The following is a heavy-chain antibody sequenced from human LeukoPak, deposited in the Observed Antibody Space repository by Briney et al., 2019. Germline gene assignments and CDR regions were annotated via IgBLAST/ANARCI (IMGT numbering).Heavy chain of an antibody. J-gene: IGHJ4*02. V-gene: IGHV4-59*01. CDR2: IYYSGST. CDR1: GGSISSYY. D-gene: IGHD1-26*01. Sequence: NSSETLSLTCTVSGGSISSYYWSWIRQPPGKGLEWIGYIYYSGSTNYNPSLKSRVTISVDTSKNQFSLKLSSVTAADTAVYYCARLLFRGGVGALDYWGQGTLVTVFS. CDR3: ARLLFRGGVGALDY.